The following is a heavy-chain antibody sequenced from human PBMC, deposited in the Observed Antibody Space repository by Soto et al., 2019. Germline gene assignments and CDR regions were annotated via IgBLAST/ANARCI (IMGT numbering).Heavy chain of an antibody. D-gene: IGHD3-9*01. CDR1: GFTVSSNY. CDR3: ARSDYDILTRSPNYFDY. Sequence: GGSLRLSCAASGFTVSSNYMSWVRQAPGKGLEWVSVIYSGGSTYYADSVKGRFTISRDNSKNTLYLQMNSLRAEDTAVYYCARSDYDILTRSPNYFDYWGQGTLVTVSS. V-gene: IGHV3-66*01. J-gene: IGHJ4*02. CDR2: IYSGGST.